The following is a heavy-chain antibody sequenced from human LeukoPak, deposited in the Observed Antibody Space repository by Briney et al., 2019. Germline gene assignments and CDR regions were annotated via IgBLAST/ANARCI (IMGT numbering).Heavy chain of an antibody. CDR3: AKDVDYYDSSGYYYNWFDP. CDR2: ISGSGCST. V-gene: IGHV3-23*01. CDR1: GFTFSSYA. J-gene: IGHJ5*02. D-gene: IGHD3-22*01. Sequence: GGSLTLSCAASGFTFSSYAMSWVRQAPGRGLEWVSAISGSGCSTYYADSVKGRFPISRDNSKTTLYLQMTSLRAEDTAVYYCAKDVDYYDSSGYYYNWFDPWGQGTLVTVSS.